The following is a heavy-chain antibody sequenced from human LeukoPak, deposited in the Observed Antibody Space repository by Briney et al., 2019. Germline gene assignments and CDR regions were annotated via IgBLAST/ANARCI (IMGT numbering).Heavy chain of an antibody. CDR3: ATGARGPSFTSADGFDI. D-gene: IGHD2/OR15-2a*01. Sequence: NSSETLSLTCTVSGGSISSYYWSWIRQPPGKGLEWIGYIYYSGSTNYNPSLKSRVTISVDTSKNQFSLKLSSVTAADTAVYFCATGARGPSFTSADGFDIWGQGTMVTVSS. CDR1: GGSISSYY. V-gene: IGHV4-59*01. J-gene: IGHJ3*02. CDR2: IYYSGST.